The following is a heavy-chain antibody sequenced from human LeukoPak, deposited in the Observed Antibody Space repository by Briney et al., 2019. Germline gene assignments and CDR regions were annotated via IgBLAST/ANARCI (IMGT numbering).Heavy chain of an antibody. V-gene: IGHV4-34*01. Sequence: SETLSLTCAVYGGSFSGYYWSWIRQPPGKGLEWIGEINHSGNTNYNPSLKSRVTISVDTSKNQFSLKLSSVTAADTAVYYCARGRGYYYDSSGYYPNWGQGTLVTVSS. D-gene: IGHD3-22*01. CDR2: INHSGNT. CDR1: GGSFSGYY. J-gene: IGHJ4*02. CDR3: ARGRGYYYDSSGYYPN.